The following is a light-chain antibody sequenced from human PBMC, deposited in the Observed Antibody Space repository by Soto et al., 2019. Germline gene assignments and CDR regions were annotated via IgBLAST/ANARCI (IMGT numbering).Light chain of an antibody. Sequence: DIQMTQSPSTLSASVGDRVTITCRASQSISSWLAWYLQKPGKAPKLLIYDASSLESGVPSRFSGSGSGTEFTLTISSLQPDDFATYYCQQYNSYPVAFGQGTKLEIK. CDR1: QSISSW. V-gene: IGKV1-5*01. CDR2: DAS. J-gene: IGKJ2*01. CDR3: QQYNSYPVA.